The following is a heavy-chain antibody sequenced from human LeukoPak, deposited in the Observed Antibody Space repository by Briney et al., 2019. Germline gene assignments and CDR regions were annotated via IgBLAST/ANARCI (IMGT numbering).Heavy chain of an antibody. Sequence: SETLSLTCTVSGGSISSYYWSWIRQPPGKGLEWIGYIYYSGSTNYNPSLKSRVTISVDTSKNQFSLKLSSVTAADTAVYYCATGYNFEYYYYGMDVWGQGTTVTVSS. V-gene: IGHV4-59*01. CDR3: ATGYNFEYYYYGMDV. D-gene: IGHD5-12*01. CDR1: GGSISSYY. CDR2: IYYSGST. J-gene: IGHJ6*02.